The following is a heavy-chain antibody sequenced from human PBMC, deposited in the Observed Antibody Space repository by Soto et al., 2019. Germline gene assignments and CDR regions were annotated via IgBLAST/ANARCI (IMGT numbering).Heavy chain of an antibody. CDR2: IYHSGST. CDR1: GGSISSSNW. CDR3: ARDPRYSSSTLDY. J-gene: IGHJ4*02. Sequence: PSETLSLTCAVSGGSISSSNWWSWVRQPPGKGLEWIGEIYHSGSTNYNPSLKSRVTISVDKSKSQFSLKLSSVTAADTAVYYCARDPRYSSSTLDYWGQGTLVTVSS. V-gene: IGHV4-4*02. D-gene: IGHD6-6*01.